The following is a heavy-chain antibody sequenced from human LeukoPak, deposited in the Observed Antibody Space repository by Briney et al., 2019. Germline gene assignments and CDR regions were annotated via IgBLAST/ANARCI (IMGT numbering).Heavy chain of an antibody. Sequence: SETLSLTCTVSGGSISSYYWSWIRQPPGKGLEWIGNIYYSGSTNYNPSLKSRVTIPLDASNNRFSLKLSSVTAADTAVYFCARSSGSRYYIDYWGQGNLLTVSS. CDR1: GGSISSYY. D-gene: IGHD1-26*01. CDR3: ARSSGSRYYIDY. V-gene: IGHV4-59*01. J-gene: IGHJ4*02. CDR2: IYYSGST.